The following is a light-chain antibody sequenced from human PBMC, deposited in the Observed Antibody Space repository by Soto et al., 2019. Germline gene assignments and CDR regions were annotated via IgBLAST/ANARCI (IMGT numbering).Light chain of an antibody. CDR2: GAS. CDR1: QDITNF. Sequence: DIQLTQSPSSLSASVGDRVTITCQPSQDITNFLNWYQQKPGKAPRLLIAGASKLETGVPSRFSGSRSGTDSTFTIGSLQPEDIATYYCQHYANLPYTFGQGTKLEI. J-gene: IGKJ2*01. CDR3: QHYANLPYT. V-gene: IGKV1-33*01.